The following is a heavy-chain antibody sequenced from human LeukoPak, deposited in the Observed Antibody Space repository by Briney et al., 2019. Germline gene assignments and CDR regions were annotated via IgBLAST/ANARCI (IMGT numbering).Heavy chain of an antibody. D-gene: IGHD1-26*01. CDR3: AKDLGSLWGATQGDYFDY. CDR1: GFTFSSYG. CDR2: IRYDGSNK. J-gene: IGHJ4*02. Sequence: GGSLRLSCAASGFTFSSYGTHWVRQAPGKGLEWVAFIRYDGSNKYYADSVKGRFTISRDNSKNTLYLQMNSLRAEDTAVYYCAKDLGSLWGATQGDYFDYWGQGTLVTVSS. V-gene: IGHV3-30*02.